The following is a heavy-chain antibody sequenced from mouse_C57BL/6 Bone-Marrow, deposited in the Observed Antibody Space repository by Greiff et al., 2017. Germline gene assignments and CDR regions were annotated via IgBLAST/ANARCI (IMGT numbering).Heavy chain of an antibody. CDR3: ARARSNGDWYAMDY. J-gene: IGHJ4*01. CDR2: INSDGGST. D-gene: IGHD4-1*01. V-gene: IGHV5-2*01. CDR1: EYEFPSHD. Sequence: EVHLVESGGGLVQPGESLKLSCESNEYEFPSHDMSWVRKTPEKRLELVAAINSDGGSTYYPDTMERRFIISRDNTKKTLYLQMSSLRSEDTALYYCARARSNGDWYAMDYWGQGTSVTVSS.